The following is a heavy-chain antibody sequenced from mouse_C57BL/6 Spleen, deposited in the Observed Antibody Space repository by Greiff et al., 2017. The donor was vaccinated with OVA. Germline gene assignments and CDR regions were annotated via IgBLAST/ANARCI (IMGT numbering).Heavy chain of an antibody. CDR1: GYSFTGYY. J-gene: IGHJ2*01. V-gene: IGHV1-42*01. CDR2: INPSTGGT. Sequence: VQLKQSGPELVKPGASVKISCKASGYSFTGYYMNWVKQSPEKSLEWIGEINPSTGGTTYNQKFKAKATLTVDKSSSTAYMQLKSLTSEDSAVYYCARKENGYWGQGTTLTVSS. CDR3: ARKENGY.